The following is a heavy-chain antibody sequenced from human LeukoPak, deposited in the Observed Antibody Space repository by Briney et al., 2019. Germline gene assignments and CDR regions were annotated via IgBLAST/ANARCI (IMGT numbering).Heavy chain of an antibody. Sequence: GGSLRLSCAASGFTFSTYWMNWVRQAPGKGLEWVSYISSSGSTIYYADSVKGRFTISRDNAKNSLYLQMNSLRAEDTAVYYCARGWGYYDSSGYYYGDNWFDPWGQGTLVTVSS. V-gene: IGHV3-48*04. D-gene: IGHD3-22*01. CDR1: GFTFSTYW. J-gene: IGHJ5*02. CDR3: ARGWGYYDSSGYYYGDNWFDP. CDR2: ISSSGSTI.